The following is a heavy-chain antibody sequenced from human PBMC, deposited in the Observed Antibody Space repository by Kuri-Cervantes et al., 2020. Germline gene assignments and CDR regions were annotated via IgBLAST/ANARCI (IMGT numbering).Heavy chain of an antibody. Sequence: ASVKVSCKASGYTSTSYAMHWVRQAPGQRLEWMGWNNAGNGNTNYAQKLQGRVTMTTDTSTSTVYMELSSLRSEDTAVYYCARDPARDPIAAAPEYYFDYWGQGTLVTVSS. J-gene: IGHJ4*02. D-gene: IGHD6-13*01. CDR3: ARDPARDPIAAAPEYYFDY. V-gene: IGHV1-3*01. CDR2: NNAGNGNT. CDR1: GYTSTSYA.